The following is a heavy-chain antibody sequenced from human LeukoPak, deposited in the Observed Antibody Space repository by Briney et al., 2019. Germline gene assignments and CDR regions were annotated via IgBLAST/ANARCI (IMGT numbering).Heavy chain of an antibody. V-gene: IGHV4-34*01. CDR2: INHSGST. Sequence: PSETLSLTCAVYGGSFSGYYWSWILQPPGKGLEWIGEINHSGSTNYNPSLKSRVTISVDTSKNQFSLKLSSVTAADTAVYYCARLGYGVATTGENWGQGTLVTVSS. J-gene: IGHJ4*02. CDR3: ARLGYGVATTGEN. D-gene: IGHD5-12*01. CDR1: GGSFSGYY.